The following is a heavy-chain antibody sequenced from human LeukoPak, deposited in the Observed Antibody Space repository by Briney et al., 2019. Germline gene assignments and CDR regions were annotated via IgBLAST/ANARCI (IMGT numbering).Heavy chain of an antibody. Sequence: PGGSLRLSCAAPGLALSSNSMRWVRQAPGKGLEWVSVIYSSGATFYADSVRGRFTISRDNSKNTVDLQMNSLRAEDTAVYYCARDRDTSGYILDYWGRGTLVTVSS. CDR3: ARDRDTSGYILDY. V-gene: IGHV3-53*01. D-gene: IGHD3-22*01. CDR1: GLALSSNS. CDR2: IYSSGAT. J-gene: IGHJ4*02.